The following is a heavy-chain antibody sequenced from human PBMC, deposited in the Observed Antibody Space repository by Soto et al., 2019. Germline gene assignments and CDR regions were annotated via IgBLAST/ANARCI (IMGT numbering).Heavy chain of an antibody. J-gene: IGHJ5*02. V-gene: IGHV2-5*02. Sequence: QITLKESGPTLVKPTQTLTLTCTFSGFSLSTSGVAVGWIRQPPGKALQWLALIYWDDDKRYSPSLVSRLTITKDTAKSQVVLTMTNMDPVDTATYYCAHELGSGSYYAQFDPWGQGTLVTVSS. D-gene: IGHD3-10*01. CDR3: AHELGSGSYYAQFDP. CDR2: IYWDDDK. CDR1: GFSLSTSGVA.